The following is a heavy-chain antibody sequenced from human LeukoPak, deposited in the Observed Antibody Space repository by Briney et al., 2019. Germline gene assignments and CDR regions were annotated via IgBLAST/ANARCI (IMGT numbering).Heavy chain of an antibody. V-gene: IGHV4-59*01. CDR3: ARVVGPYYYYMDV. CDR1: GGSISSYY. J-gene: IGHJ6*03. CDR2: IYYSGST. Sequence: PSETLSLTCTVSGGSISSYYWSWIRQPPGKGLEWIGCIYYSGSTNYNPSLKSRVTISVDTSKNQFSLKLSSVTAADTAVYYCARVVGPYYYYMDVWGKGTTVTVSS.